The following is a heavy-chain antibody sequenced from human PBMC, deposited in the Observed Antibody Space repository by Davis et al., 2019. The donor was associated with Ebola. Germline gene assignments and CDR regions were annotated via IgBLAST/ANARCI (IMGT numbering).Heavy chain of an antibody. Sequence: MPGGSLRLSCAVYGGSFSGYYWSWIRQPPGKGLEWIGEINHSGSTNYNPSLKSRVTISVDTSKNQFSLKLSSVTAADTAVYYCARDSSGWYPYYFDYWGQGTLVTVSS. CDR2: INHSGST. V-gene: IGHV4-34*01. CDR1: GGSFSGYY. CDR3: ARDSSGWYPYYFDY. D-gene: IGHD6-19*01. J-gene: IGHJ4*02.